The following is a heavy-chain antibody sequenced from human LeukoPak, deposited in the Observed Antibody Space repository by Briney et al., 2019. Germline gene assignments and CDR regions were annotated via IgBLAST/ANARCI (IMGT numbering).Heavy chain of an antibody. CDR3: AGAISFDY. CDR2: ISYDGSNK. V-gene: IGHV3-30*03. D-gene: IGHD2-21*01. J-gene: IGHJ4*02. Sequence: GGSLRLSCAASGFTFSSYGMHWVRQAPGKGLEWVAVISYDGSNKYYADSVKDRFTISRDNSKNTLYLQMNSLRAEDTAVYYCAGAISFDYWGQGTLVTVSS. CDR1: GFTFSSYG.